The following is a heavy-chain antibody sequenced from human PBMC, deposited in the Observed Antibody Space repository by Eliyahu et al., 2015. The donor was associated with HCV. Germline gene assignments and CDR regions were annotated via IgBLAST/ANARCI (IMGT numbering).Heavy chain of an antibody. Sequence: QVQLVQSGAEVKKPGASVXVSCKASGXTFTAYYXHWXRXAPGQGPXXVGWIDPNSGGTKYAQKFQGWVTMTRDTSLNTIYLELSRLTSDDTAVYYCARDNGAPSYIYAMDLWGQGTTVSVPS. J-gene: IGHJ6*02. V-gene: IGHV1-2*04. CDR1: GXTFTAYY. CDR2: IDPNSGGT. CDR3: ARDNGAPSYIYAMDL. D-gene: IGHD2-8*01.